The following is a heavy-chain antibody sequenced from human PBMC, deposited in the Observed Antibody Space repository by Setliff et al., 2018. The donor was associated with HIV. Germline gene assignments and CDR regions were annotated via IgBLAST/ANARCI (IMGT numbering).Heavy chain of an antibody. CDR1: GYTFTDYF. D-gene: IGHD4-4*01. Sequence: GASVKVSCKASGYTFTDYFIHWVRQAPGQGLEWMGWINPNSGGTSYAQKFQDWVTMTRDTSISTAYMELSRLRSDDTAVYYCARDRGYSNGLDYYYGMDVWGKGTTVTVSS. J-gene: IGHJ6*04. CDR2: INPNSGGT. V-gene: IGHV1-2*04. CDR3: ARDRGYSNGLDYYYGMDV.